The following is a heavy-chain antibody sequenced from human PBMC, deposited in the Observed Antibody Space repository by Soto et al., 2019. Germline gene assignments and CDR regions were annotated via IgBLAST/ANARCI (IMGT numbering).Heavy chain of an antibody. CDR3: ARYGSSSSHFDY. D-gene: IGHD6-6*01. Sequence: SETLSLTCTVSGGSISSGGYYWSWIRQHPGKGLEWIGYIYYSGSTYYNPSLKSRVTISVDTSKNQFSLKLSSVTAADTAVYYCARYGSSSSHFDYWGQGTLVTVSS. J-gene: IGHJ4*02. V-gene: IGHV4-31*03. CDR1: GGSISSGGYY. CDR2: IYYSGST.